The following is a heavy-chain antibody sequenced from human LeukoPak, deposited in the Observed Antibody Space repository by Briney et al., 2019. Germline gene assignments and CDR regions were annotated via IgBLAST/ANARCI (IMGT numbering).Heavy chain of an antibody. V-gene: IGHV3-74*01. CDR3: AREAMIGYYFDY. CDR1: GFTFSSYW. J-gene: IGHJ4*02. D-gene: IGHD3-22*01. CDR2: INSDGSST. Sequence: GGSLRLSCAASGFTFSSYWMPWVRQAPVKGLVWVSRINSDGSSTSYADSVKGRFTISRDNAKNTLYLQMNSLRAEDTAVYYCAREAMIGYYFDYWGQGTLVTVSS.